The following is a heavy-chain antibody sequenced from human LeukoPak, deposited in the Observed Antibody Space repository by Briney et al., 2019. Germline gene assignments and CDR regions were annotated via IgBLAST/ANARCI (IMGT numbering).Heavy chain of an antibody. CDR1: GASISSYY. CDR3: ARVAVAAREYFDY. D-gene: IGHD6-19*01. CDR2: IYYSGHT. Sequence: SETLSLTCTVSGASISSYYWSWIRQSPGKGLEWIGYIYYSGHTNYSPSLQSRVTIPVDTSKSQFSLKLTSVTAADTAVYYCARVAVAAREYFDYWGQGTLVTVSS. J-gene: IGHJ4*02. V-gene: IGHV4-59*01.